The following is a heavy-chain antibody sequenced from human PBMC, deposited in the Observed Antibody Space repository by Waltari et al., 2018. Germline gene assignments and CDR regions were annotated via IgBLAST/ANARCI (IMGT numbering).Heavy chain of an antibody. CDR2: VDPEDGET. Sequence: EVQLVQSGAEVKKPGATVKISCKASGYTFTDYYMHWVQQAPGKGLEWMGRVDPEDGETIYAEKFQGRVTITADTSTDTAYMGLSSLRSEDTAVYYCATKGPYPYYYYYYYMDVWGKGTTVTVSS. J-gene: IGHJ6*03. V-gene: IGHV1-69-2*01. CDR3: ATKGPYPYYYYYYYMDV. CDR1: GYTFTDYY.